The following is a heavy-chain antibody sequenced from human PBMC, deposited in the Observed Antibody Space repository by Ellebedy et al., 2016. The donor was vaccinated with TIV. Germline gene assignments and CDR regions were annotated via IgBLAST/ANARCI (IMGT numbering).Heavy chain of an antibody. D-gene: IGHD3-10*01. V-gene: IGHV3-21*04. Sequence: GESLKISCTASGFTFSSYAMSWVRQAPGKGLEWVSSISSMSNYIHYADSVKGRFTVSRDNDENSLSLQMTSLSVEDTAVYYCVKDLRSSYSSFDAWGQGTLVTVSS. CDR3: VKDLRSSYSSFDA. CDR2: ISSMSNYI. J-gene: IGHJ4*02. CDR1: GFTFSSYA.